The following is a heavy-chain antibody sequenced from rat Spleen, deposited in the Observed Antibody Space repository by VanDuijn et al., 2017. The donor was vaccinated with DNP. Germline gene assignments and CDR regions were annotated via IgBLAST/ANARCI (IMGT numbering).Heavy chain of an antibody. D-gene: IGHD1-2*01. CDR1: GFTFSDYN. CDR2: ISYDGSST. Sequence: EVQLVESGGGLVQPGRSLKLSCAASGFTFSDYNMAWVRQAPKKGLEWVATISYDGSSTYYRDSVKGRFTISRDNAKSTLYLQMDSLRSEETATYYCARMGSSYDYAMDAWGQGTSVTVSS. V-gene: IGHV5-7*01. CDR3: ARMGSSYDYAMDA. J-gene: IGHJ4*01.